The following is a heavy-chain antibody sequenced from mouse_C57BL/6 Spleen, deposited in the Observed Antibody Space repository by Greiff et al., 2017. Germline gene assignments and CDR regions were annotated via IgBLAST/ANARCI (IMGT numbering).Heavy chain of an antibody. CDR3: ARSRGSYDGYLFAY. D-gene: IGHD2-3*01. Sequence: QVHVKQPGAELVRPGTSVKLSCKASGYTFTSYWMHWVKQRPGQGLEWIGVIDPSDSYTNYNQKFKGKATLTVDTSSSTAYMQLSSLTSEDSAVYYCARSRGSYDGYLFAYWGQGTLVTVSA. V-gene: IGHV1-59*01. CDR2: IDPSDSYT. J-gene: IGHJ3*01. CDR1: GYTFTSYW.